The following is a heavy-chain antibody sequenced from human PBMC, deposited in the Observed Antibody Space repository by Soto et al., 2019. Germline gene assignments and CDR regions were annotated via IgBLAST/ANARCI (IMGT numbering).Heavy chain of an antibody. J-gene: IGHJ6*02. Sequence: QVQLVQSGAEVKKPGASVKVSCKASGYTFTSYAMHWVRQAPGQRLAWMGWINAGNGNTKYSQKFQGRVTVTRDTSASTAYMELSSLRSEDTAVYYCASSYSNYALIDYYYYGMDVWGHGTTVTVSS. CDR1: GYTFTSYA. V-gene: IGHV1-3*01. CDR3: ASSYSNYALIDYYYYGMDV. D-gene: IGHD4-4*01. CDR2: INAGNGNT.